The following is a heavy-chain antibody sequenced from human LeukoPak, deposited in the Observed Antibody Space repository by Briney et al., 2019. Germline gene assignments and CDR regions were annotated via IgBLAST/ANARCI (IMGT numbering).Heavy chain of an antibody. D-gene: IGHD3-9*01. V-gene: IGHV3-33*06. CDR1: GFTFSSYG. J-gene: IGHJ6*03. CDR2: IWYDGSSK. Sequence: PGGSLRLSCAASGFTFSSYGMHWVRQAPGKGLEWVAVIWYDGSSKYYADSVKGRFTISRDNSKNTLYLQMNSLRAEDTAVYYCAKAEEYYDILTGYFRGYYMDVWGKGTTVTVSS. CDR3: AKAEEYYDILTGYFRGYYMDV.